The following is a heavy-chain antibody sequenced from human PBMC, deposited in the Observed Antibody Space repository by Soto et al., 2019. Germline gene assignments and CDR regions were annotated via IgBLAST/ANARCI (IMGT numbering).Heavy chain of an antibody. CDR2: IIPIPGTA. Sequence: QVQLVQSGAEVKKPGSSVKVSCKASGGTFGSYAISWVRQAPGQGLEWMGGIIPIPGTANYAQKFQGRVTIAADESTSTAYMELSSLRPDDTAVYYCARSQGSSTSLEIYYYYYYGMDVWGQGTTVTVSS. CDR3: ARSQGSSTSLEIYYYYYYGMDV. J-gene: IGHJ6*02. V-gene: IGHV1-69*01. CDR1: GGTFGSYA. D-gene: IGHD2-2*01.